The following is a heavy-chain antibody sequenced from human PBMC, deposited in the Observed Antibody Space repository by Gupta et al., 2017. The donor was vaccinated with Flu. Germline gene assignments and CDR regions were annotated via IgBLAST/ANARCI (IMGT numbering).Heavy chain of an antibody. V-gene: IGHV3-21*01. CDR2: ISGSSSYI. CDR1: GFTFSRYS. D-gene: IGHD3-3*01. CDR3: ARGDEFWNGFDY. Sequence: EVQLVESGGGLVKPGGSLRLSCAASGFTFSRYSMTWVRQAPGKGLEWVASISGSSSYIYYAGSLKGRFTVSRDNAKNSLYLQMNRLRVEDTAVFYCARGDEFWNGFDYWGQGTLVTVSS. J-gene: IGHJ4*02.